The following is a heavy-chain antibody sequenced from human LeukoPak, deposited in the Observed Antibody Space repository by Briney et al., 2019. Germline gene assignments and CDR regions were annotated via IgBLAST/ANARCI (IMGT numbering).Heavy chain of an antibody. CDR1: GFTFSSYA. CDR3: AREGSSSSYYYMDV. D-gene: IGHD6-13*01. CDR2: ISYDGSNK. V-gene: IGHV3-30*04. Sequence: GGSLRLSCAASGFTFSSYAMHWVRQAPGKGLEWVAVISYDGSNKYYADSVKGRFTISRDNSKNTLYLQMNSLRAKDTAVYYCAREGSSSSYYYMDVWGKGTTVTVSS. J-gene: IGHJ6*03.